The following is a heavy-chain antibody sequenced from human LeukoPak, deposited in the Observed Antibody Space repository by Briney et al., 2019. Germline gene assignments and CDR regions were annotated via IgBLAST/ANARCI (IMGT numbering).Heavy chain of an antibody. J-gene: IGHJ5*02. V-gene: IGHV3-23*01. CDR2: ISGSGGST. CDR1: GFTFSSYA. D-gene: IGHD3-10*02. CDR3: ARDYVAHVRTPSWFDP. Sequence: GGSLRLSCAASGFTFSSYAMSWVRQAPGKGLEWVSAISGSGGSTYYADSVKGRFTISRDNSKNTLYLQMNSLRAEDTAVYYCARDYVAHVRTPSWFDPWGQGTLVTVSS.